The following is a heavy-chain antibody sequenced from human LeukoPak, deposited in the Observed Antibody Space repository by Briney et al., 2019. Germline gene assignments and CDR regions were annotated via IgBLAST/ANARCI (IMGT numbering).Heavy chain of an antibody. J-gene: IGHJ4*02. CDR2: IRYDGSNK. Sequence: GGSLRLSCAASGFTFSSYGMHWVRQAPGKGLEWVAFIRYDGSNKYYADSVKGRFTISRDNSKNTLYLQMNSLRAEDTAMYYCAKDGDCSTTTCYYFDHWGQGTLVTVSS. CDR3: AKDGDCSTTTCYYFDH. CDR1: GFTFSSYG. V-gene: IGHV3-30*02. D-gene: IGHD2-2*01.